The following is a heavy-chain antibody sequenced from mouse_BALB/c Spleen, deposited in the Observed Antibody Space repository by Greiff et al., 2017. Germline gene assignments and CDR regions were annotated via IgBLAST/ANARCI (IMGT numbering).Heavy chain of an antibody. CDR3: ARKAYYRYDEGFAY. V-gene: IGHV2-2*02. J-gene: IGHJ3*01. D-gene: IGHD2-14*01. CDR2: IWSGGST. Sequence: VMLVESGPGLVQPSQSLSITCTVSGFSLTSYGVHWVRQSPGKGLEWLGVIWSGGSTDYNAAFISRLSISKDNSKSQVFFKMNSLQANDTAIYYCARKAYYRYDEGFAYWGQGTLVTVSA. CDR1: GFSLTSYG.